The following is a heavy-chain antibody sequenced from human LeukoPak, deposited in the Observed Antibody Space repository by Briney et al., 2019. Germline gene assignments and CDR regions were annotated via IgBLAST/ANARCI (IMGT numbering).Heavy chain of an antibody. D-gene: IGHD6-13*01. CDR1: GGFISSYY. Sequence: PSAPLTLTCTVSGGFISSYYGKWIQQPPGKVLEWSSYINYIRTTDYNPSLKSRVTISLDTSNNPVSLKLSSVTAADTAMYYCERSYSSSDNYYYYGMDVWGKGTTVTVCS. J-gene: IGHJ6*04. CDR3: ERSYSSSDNYYYYGMDV. V-gene: IGHV4-59*08. CDR2: INYIRTT.